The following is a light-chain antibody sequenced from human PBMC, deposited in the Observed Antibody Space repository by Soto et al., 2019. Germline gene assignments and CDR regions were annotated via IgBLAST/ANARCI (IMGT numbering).Light chain of an antibody. V-gene: IGKV3-20*01. Sequence: ESVLTQSPDTLSLSPGERATLSCRASQSVSSDYLVWYQQTPGQAPRLLIYGASRRATGIPDRFSGSGSGTDFILTISRLEPEDFAVYYCQHYDNTPPSVTFGPGTKVDIK. CDR1: QSVSSDY. J-gene: IGKJ3*01. CDR2: GAS. CDR3: QHYDNTPPSVT.